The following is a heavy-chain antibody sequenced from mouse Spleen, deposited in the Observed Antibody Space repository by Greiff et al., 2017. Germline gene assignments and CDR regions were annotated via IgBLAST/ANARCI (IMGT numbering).Heavy chain of an antibody. CDR1: GFSLTSYG. CDR3: ASEFITTATAWFAY. J-gene: IGHJ3*01. D-gene: IGHD1-2*01. V-gene: IGHV2-2*02. CDR2: IWSGGST. Sequence: QVQLKQSGPGLVQPSQSLSITCPVSGFSLTSYGVHWVRQSPGKGLEWLGVIWSGGSTDYNAAFISRLSISKDNSKSQVFFKMNSLQANDTAIYYCASEFITTATAWFAYWGQGTLVTVSA.